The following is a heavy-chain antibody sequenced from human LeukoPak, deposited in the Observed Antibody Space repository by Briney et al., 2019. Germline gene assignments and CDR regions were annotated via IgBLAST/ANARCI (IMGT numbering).Heavy chain of an antibody. Sequence: HPGGSLRLSCAASGFTFDDYTMHWVRQAPGKGLEWVSLISWDGGSTYYADPVKGRFTISRDNAKNSLFLQMNSLRAEDTAVYYCARDPGIAAAGTVGYFDYWGQGNLVTVSS. CDR1: GFTFDDYT. J-gene: IGHJ4*02. D-gene: IGHD6-13*01. CDR3: ARDPGIAAAGTVGYFDY. CDR2: ISWDGGST. V-gene: IGHV3-43*01.